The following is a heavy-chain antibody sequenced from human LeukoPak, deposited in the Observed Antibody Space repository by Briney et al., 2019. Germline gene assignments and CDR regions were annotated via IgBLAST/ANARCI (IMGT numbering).Heavy chain of an antibody. CDR2: IRYDGSNK. J-gene: IGHJ5*02. Sequence: GGSLRLSCAASGFTFSSYGMHWVRQAPGKGLEWVAFIRYDGSNKYYADSVKGRFTISRDNSKNTLYLQMNSLRAEDTAVYYCAKAGLKYLTSWFDPWGQGTLVTVSS. D-gene: IGHD2-2*01. CDR3: AKAGLKYLTSWFDP. CDR1: GFTFSSYG. V-gene: IGHV3-30*02.